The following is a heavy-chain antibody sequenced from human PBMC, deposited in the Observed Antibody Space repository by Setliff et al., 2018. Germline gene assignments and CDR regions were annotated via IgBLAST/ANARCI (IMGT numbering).Heavy chain of an antibody. D-gene: IGHD6-13*01. CDR3: ARDGSSSFYGMDV. J-gene: IGHJ6*02. CDR1: GGSFSGYY. CDR2: INHSGST. V-gene: IGHV4-34*01. Sequence: SETLSLTCAVYGGSFSGYYWSWIRQPPGKGLEWIGEINHSGSTNYNPSLKSRVTISVDTSKNQFSLKLSSVTAADTAVYYCARDGSSSFYGMDVWGQGTTVTVSS.